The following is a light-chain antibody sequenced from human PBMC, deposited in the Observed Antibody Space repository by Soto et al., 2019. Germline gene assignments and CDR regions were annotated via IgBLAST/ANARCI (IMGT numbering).Light chain of an antibody. CDR1: SSNVGRHY. CDR2: RND. Sequence: QSVLTQPPSTSETPRQRITISCSGSSSNVGRHYVNWYRHVPGTAPKLLVYRNDQRPSGVPDRFSGSKFGTSASLAISGLRAEDEADYFCAAWDDTLSAWVFGGGTKLTVL. V-gene: IGLV1-47*01. CDR3: AAWDDTLSAWV. J-gene: IGLJ3*02.